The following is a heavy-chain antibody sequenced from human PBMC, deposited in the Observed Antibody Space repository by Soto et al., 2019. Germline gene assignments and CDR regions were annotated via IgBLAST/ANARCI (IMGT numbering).Heavy chain of an antibody. V-gene: IGHV1-18*01. CDR3: ARDGGYCTNGVCYPYYYYYMHV. J-gene: IGHJ6*03. D-gene: IGHD2-8*01. Sequence: GASVKVSCKASGYTFTSYGISWVRQAPGQGLEWMGWISAYNGNTNYAQKLQGRVTMTTDTSTSTAYMELRSLRSDDTAVYYCARDGGYCTNGVCYPYYYYYMHVWGKGTTVTVS. CDR2: ISAYNGNT. CDR1: GYTFTSYG.